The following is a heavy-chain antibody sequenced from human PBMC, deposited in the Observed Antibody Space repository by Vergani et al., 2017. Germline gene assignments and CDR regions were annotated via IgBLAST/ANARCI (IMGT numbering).Heavy chain of an antibody. J-gene: IGHJ4*02. CDR3: ARDPQYFDWLLSVDDGGGS. CDR1: GFTFRRYS. CDR2: ISSSSSYI. V-gene: IGHV3-21*01. Sequence: EVQLVESGGGLVQPGGSLRLSCAASGFTFRRYSMTWVRQAPGKGLEWVSSISSSSSYIYYADSVKSRFTISRDNAKNSLYLQMNSLRAEDTAVYYCARDPQYFDWLLSVDDGGGSWGQGTLVTVSS. D-gene: IGHD3-9*01.